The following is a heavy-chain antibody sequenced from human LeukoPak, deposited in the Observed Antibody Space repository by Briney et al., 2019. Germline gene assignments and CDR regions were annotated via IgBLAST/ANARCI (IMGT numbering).Heavy chain of an antibody. CDR1: GYSFTSYW. V-gene: IGHV5-51*01. J-gene: IGHJ4*02. CDR3: ARRSGNYVDH. D-gene: IGHD1-26*01. Sequence: GESLKISCKASGYSFTSYWIGWVRQMPGKGLEYMGIIYPGGSDTKYSPSFQGQATISADTSISTAYLQWSSLKASDTVMYYCARRSGNYVDHWGQGTLVTVSS. CDR2: IYPGGSDT.